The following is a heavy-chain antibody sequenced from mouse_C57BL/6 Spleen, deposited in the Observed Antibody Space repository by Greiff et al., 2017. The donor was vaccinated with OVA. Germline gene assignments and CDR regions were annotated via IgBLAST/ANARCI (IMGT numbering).Heavy chain of an antibody. Sequence: VQLVESGPGLVQPSQSLSITCTVSGFSLTSYGVHWVRQSPGKGLEWLGVIWRGGSTDYNAAFMSRLSITKDNSKSQVFFKMNSLQADDTAIYYCAKLTTVVEDAMDYWGQGTSVTVSS. CDR2: IWRGGST. CDR1: GFSLTSYG. CDR3: AKLTTVVEDAMDY. D-gene: IGHD1-1*01. J-gene: IGHJ4*01. V-gene: IGHV2-5*01.